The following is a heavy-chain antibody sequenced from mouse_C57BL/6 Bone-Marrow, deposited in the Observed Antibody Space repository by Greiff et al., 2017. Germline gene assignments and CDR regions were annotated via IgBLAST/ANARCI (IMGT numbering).Heavy chain of an antibody. Sequence: VQLQQSGAELVKPGASVKISCKASGYAFSSYWMNWVKQRPGKGLEWIGQIYPGDGDTNYNGKFKGKATLTADKSSSTAYMQLSSLTSEASAVYFCARTAQATCGWFAYWGQGTLVTVSA. CDR1: GYAFSSYW. D-gene: IGHD3-2*02. CDR2: IYPGDGDT. J-gene: IGHJ3*01. CDR3: ARTAQATCGWFAY. V-gene: IGHV1-80*01.